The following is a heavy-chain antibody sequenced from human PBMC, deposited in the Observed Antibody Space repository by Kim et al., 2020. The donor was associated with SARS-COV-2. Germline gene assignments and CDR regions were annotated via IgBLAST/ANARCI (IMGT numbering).Heavy chain of an antibody. CDR2: IIPIFGTA. J-gene: IGHJ4*02. CDR3: VRFLAAAGTEDFDY. CDR1: GGTFSSYA. D-gene: IGHD6-13*01. V-gene: IGHV1-69*13. Sequence: SVKVSCKASGGTFSSYAISWVRQAPGQGLEWMGGIIPIFGTANYAQKFQGRVTITADESTSTAYMELSSLRSEDTAVYYSVRFLAAAGTEDFDYWGQGTLVTVSS.